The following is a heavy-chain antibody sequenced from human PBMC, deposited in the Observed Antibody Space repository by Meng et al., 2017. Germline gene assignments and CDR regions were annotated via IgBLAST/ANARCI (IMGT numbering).Heavy chain of an antibody. CDR2: IIPISGTA. CDR3: GRSRGGYNSGYFDD. V-gene: IGHV1-69*05. Sequence: SVKVSCKASGGTFSSHAISWVRQAPGQGLEGRGGIIPISGTANYAQKSQGRVTITTDESTRTAYMELSSLRSEDTAVYYCGRSRGGYNSGYFDDWGQGTLVTVSS. CDR1: GGTFSSHA. D-gene: IGHD5-24*01. J-gene: IGHJ4*02.